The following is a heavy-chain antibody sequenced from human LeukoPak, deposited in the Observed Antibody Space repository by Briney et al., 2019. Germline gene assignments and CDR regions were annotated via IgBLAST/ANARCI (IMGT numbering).Heavy chain of an antibody. CDR3: ARRYSSRRAFDI. D-gene: IGHD6-13*01. V-gene: IGHV4-39*01. CDR2: IYYSGST. CDR1: GGSISSSTYY. J-gene: IGHJ3*02. Sequence: SETLSLTCTVSGGSISSSTYYWGWIRQPPGKGLEWIGTIYYSGSTYYNPSLQSRVTISVDTSKNQFSLKLSSVTAADTAVYYCARRYSSRRAFDIWGQGTMVTVSS.